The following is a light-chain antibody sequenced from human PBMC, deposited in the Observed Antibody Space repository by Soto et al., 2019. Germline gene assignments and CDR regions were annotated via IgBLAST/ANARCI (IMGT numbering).Light chain of an antibody. J-gene: IGKJ4*01. CDR2: GAS. V-gene: IGKV3D-15*01. CDR3: QQYKDWPPLT. CDR1: QSVNIN. Sequence: EIVMTQFPVTLSASPGERVTLSCRASQSVNINLAWYQQRHGQAPRVLIYGASNRASGIPDKFSGSGSGTDFTLTISSLEPDDFALYFCQQYKDWPPLTFGGGTRVEIK.